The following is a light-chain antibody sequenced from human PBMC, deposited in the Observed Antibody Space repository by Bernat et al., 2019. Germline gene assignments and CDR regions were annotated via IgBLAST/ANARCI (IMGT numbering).Light chain of an antibody. J-gene: IGKJ4*01. V-gene: IGKV1-39*01. CDR1: QSLSSY. CDR3: QQSYSTPPLT. CDR2: AAS. Sequence: DIQMTQSPSSLSASVGDRVTITCRASQSLSSYLTWYQQKPGKAPKLLIYAASSLQSGVPSRSRGSGSGTDFTLTISSLQPEDFATYYCQQSYSTPPLTFCGGTKVEIK.